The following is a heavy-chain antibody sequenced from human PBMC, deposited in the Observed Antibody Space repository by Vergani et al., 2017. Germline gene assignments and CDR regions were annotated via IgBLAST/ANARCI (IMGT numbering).Heavy chain of an antibody. CDR2: IYYSGST. D-gene: IGHD6-13*01. CDR1: GGSISSYY. J-gene: IGHJ2*01. CDR3: ARTIIAVAGEYFDL. Sequence: QVQLQESGPGLVKPSETLSLTCTVSGGSISSYYWSWIRQPPGKGLEWIGYIYYSGSTNYNPSLKSRVTISVDTSKNQFSLKLSSVTAADTAVYYCARTIIAVAGEYFDLWGRGTLVAVSS. V-gene: IGHV4-59*01.